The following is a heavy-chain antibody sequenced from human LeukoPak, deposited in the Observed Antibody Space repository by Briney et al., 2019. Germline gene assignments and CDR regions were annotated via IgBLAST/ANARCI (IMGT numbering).Heavy chain of an antibody. CDR3: ARAPGGVIVATTLVDY. CDR1: DYTFTSYG. Sequence: GASVNVSCKASDYTFTSYGISWVRQAPGHGLEWMGWISAYNGNTNYAQKLQGRGTMTTDTFKRPAFMELRSLRSDDTAVYFWARAPGGVIVATTLVDYWGQGTLVTVSS. D-gene: IGHD5-12*01. J-gene: IGHJ4*02. CDR2: ISAYNGNT. V-gene: IGHV1-18*01.